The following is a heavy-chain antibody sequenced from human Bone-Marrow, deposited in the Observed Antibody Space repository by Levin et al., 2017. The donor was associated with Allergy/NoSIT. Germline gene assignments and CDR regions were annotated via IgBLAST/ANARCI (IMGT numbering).Heavy chain of an antibody. CDR3: ARVLQYSYYYTDV. V-gene: IGHV4-61*09. CDR1: GVSITSGSYY. CDR2: SYTSGNI. D-gene: IGHD2-21*01. Sequence: SESLSLTCTVSGVSITSGSYYWSWIRQPAGTGLEWIGHSYTSGNITYNPSLKSRVTISLDTSKNQFSLKLRSVTAADTAVYYCARVLQYSYYYTDVWGKGTMVTVSS. J-gene: IGHJ6*03.